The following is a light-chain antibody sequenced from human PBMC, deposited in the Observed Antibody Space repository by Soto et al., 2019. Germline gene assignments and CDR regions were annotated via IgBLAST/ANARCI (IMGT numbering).Light chain of an antibody. CDR2: GAS. CDR3: QQYGSSLT. V-gene: IGKV3-20*01. J-gene: IGKJ4*01. Sequence: EIVLTQSPGTLSLSPGERATLSCRASQSVSSSFLAWYQQKPGQAPRLLIYGASSRATGIPDKFSGSGSGTNFTLTISRVETEDLAVYYCQQYGSSLTIGGGAKVEIK. CDR1: QSVSSSF.